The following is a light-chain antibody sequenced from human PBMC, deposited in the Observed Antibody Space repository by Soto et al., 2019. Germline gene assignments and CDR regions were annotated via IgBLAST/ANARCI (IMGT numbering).Light chain of an antibody. J-gene: IGLJ3*02. Sequence: QAVVTQEPSLTVSPGGTVTLTCGSSTGAVTSGHYPYWFQQKPGQAPRTLIYDTTNKHSWTPARFSGSLLGGKAALSLSGAQPEDEAEYYCLLSYGGTRVFGGRSKLTVL. CDR2: DTT. CDR1: TGAVTSGHY. CDR3: LLSYGGTRV. V-gene: IGLV7-46*01.